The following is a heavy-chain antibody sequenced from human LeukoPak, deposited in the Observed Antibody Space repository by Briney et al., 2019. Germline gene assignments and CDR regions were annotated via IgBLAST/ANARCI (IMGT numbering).Heavy chain of an antibody. CDR1: GFTVSSNY. V-gene: IGHV3-53*01. D-gene: IGHD1-26*01. CDR2: IHSGGTT. Sequence: GGSLRLSCAASGFTVSSNYMSWVRQAPGKGLEWVSVIHSGGTTNYADSVKGRFTISRDSSKNTLDLQMNSLRAEDTAMYYCARAVYSGNYHVGGSDYWGQGTLVTVSS. J-gene: IGHJ4*02. CDR3: ARAVYSGNYHVGGSDY.